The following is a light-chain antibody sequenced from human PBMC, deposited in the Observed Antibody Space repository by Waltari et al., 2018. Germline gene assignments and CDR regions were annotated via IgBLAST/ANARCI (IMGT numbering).Light chain of an antibody. J-gene: IGKJ4*01. CDR2: AAS. V-gene: IGKV1-6*01. CDR1: QGVRND. CDR3: LQDYNYPLT. Sequence: IQRTQSPSSLSASVEDRATITCRASQGVRNDLGWYQQKPGKAPKLLIYAASSLQSGVPSRFSGSGSGTDFTLTISSLQPEDFATYYCLQDYNYPLTFGGGTKVEIK.